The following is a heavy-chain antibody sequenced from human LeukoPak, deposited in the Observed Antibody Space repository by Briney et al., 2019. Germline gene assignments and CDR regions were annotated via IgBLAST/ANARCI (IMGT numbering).Heavy chain of an antibody. J-gene: IGHJ4*02. D-gene: IGHD3/OR15-3a*01. Sequence: PGGSLRLSCTASGFTLSSFGLHWVRQAPGKGLEWVAVISDDGSNSYYADSVNGRFSIHRDNVKNSLDLQMNSLRAEDTAVYYCVRDWAGPTDSWGQGTLVTVAS. CDR3: VRDWAGPTDS. CDR2: ISDDGSNS. V-gene: IGHV3-30*03. CDR1: GFTLSSFG.